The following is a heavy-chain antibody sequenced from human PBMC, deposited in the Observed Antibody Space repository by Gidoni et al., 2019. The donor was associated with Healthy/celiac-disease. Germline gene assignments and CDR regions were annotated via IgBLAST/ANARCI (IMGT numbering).Heavy chain of an antibody. CDR3: ARFGGVVGATRFDYYYGMDV. V-gene: IGHV3-30*04. D-gene: IGHD1-26*01. J-gene: IGHJ6*02. Sequence: QVQLVDSGGGVVQPWRSLILSCAASGFTFRRYAIHWVRQAPGKGLEWVAVISNDGSNKYYADSVKGRFTIYRENSKNTLYLQMNSLRAEDTAVYYCARFGGVVGATRFDYYYGMDVWGQGTTVTVSS. CDR2: ISNDGSNK. CDR1: GFTFRRYA.